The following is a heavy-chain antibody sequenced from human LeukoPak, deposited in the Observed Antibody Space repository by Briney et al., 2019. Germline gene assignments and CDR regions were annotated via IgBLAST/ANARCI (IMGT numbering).Heavy chain of an antibody. CDR1: GYTFTGYY. CDR2: INPNSGGT. D-gene: IGHD3-10*01. J-gene: IGHJ6*04. CDR3: ARVQDGGSGSYGTMDV. Sequence: GASVKVSCKASGYTFTGYYMHWVRQAPGQGLEWMGWINPNSGGTNYAQKLQGRVTMTTDTSTSTAYMELRSLRSDDTAVYYCARVQDGGSGSYGTMDVWGKGTTVTVSS. V-gene: IGHV1-2*02.